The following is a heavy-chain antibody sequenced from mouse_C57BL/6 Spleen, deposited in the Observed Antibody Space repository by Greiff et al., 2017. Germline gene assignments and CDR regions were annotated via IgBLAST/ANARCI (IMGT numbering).Heavy chain of an antibody. CDR1: GFTFSSYG. Sequence: EVQLVESGGDLVKPGGSLKLSCAASGFTFSSYGMSWVRQTPDKRLEWVATISSGGSYTYYPDSVKGRFTISRDNAKNTLYLQMSSLKSEDTAMYYCARHEEGFAYWGQGTLVTVSA. CDR3: ARHEEGFAY. V-gene: IGHV5-6*01. CDR2: ISSGGSYT. J-gene: IGHJ3*01.